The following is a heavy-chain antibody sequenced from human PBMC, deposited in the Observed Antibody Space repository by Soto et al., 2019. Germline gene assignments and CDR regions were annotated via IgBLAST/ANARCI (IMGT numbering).Heavy chain of an antibody. CDR2: IIPVFGTA. V-gene: IGHV1-69*12. Sequence: QVQLVQSGAEVKKPGSSVKVSCKASGGTLSNYGISWVRQAPGQGLEWMGGIIPVFGTANYAQKLQGRVTITADESTTTVYMDVSSLRSDDTAVYYCARGDATKIVVTTYYGMDVWGQGTTVTVSS. J-gene: IGHJ6*02. CDR1: GGTLSNYG. D-gene: IGHD4-17*01. CDR3: ARGDATKIVVTTYYGMDV.